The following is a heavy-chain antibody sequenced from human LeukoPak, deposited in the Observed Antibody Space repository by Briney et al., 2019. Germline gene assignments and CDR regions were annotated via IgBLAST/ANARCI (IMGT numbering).Heavy chain of an antibody. CDR2: IWYDGSYT. J-gene: IGHJ4*02. D-gene: IGHD1-26*01. CDR1: GFTFSSYG. CDR3: AKPTSGDGSFLIDY. Sequence: PGRSLRLSCAASGFTFSSYGMHWVRPAPGKGLEWVAVIWYDGSYTYYAESVKGRFTISRDNSRNTLYLQMSSLRAEDTAVYYCAKPTSGDGSFLIDYWGQGTLVIVSS. V-gene: IGHV3-33*03.